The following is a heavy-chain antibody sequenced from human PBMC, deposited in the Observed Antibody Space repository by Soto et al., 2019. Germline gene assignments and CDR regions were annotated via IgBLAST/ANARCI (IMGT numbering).Heavy chain of an antibody. CDR2: ISYDGSNK. CDR3: ANALPTRIVGAGNAFDI. Sequence: GGSLRLSCASSGFTFSSYGMHWVRQAPGKGLEWVAVISYDGSNKYYADSVKGRFTISRDNSKNTLYLQMNSLRAEDTAVYYCANALPTRIVGAGNAFDIWGQGTMVTVSS. CDR1: GFTFSSYG. D-gene: IGHD3-22*01. V-gene: IGHV3-30*18. J-gene: IGHJ3*02.